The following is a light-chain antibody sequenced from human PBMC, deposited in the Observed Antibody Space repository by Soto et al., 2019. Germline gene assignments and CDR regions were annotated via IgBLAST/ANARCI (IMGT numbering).Light chain of an antibody. CDR3: QSYDSSLSCSNWV. V-gene: IGLV1-40*01. Sequence: QSVLTQPPSVSGAPGQRVTISCTGSSSNIGAGYDVHWYQQLPGTAPKLLIYGNSNRPSGVPDRFSGSKSGTSASLAITGLQAEDEADYYCQSYDSSLSCSNWVFGGGTKLTVL. CDR1: SSNIGAGYD. J-gene: IGLJ3*02. CDR2: GNS.